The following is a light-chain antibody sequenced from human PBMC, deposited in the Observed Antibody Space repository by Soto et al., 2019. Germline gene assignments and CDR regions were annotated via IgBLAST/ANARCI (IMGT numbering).Light chain of an antibody. CDR3: AAWDDSLNGSYV. CDR2: SNN. Sequence: QSVLTQPPSASGTPGQRVTISCSGSSSNIGSNTVNWYQQLPGTAPKRLIYSNNQRPSGVPDRFAGSKSGTSASLAISGLQSEDEADYDCAAWDDSLNGSYVFGTGTQVTVL. CDR1: SSNIGSNT. J-gene: IGLJ1*01. V-gene: IGLV1-44*01.